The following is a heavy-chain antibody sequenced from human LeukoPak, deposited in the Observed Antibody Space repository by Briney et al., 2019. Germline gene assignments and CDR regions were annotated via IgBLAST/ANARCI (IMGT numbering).Heavy chain of an antibody. Sequence: GGSLRLSCAASGFTFSSYGRHWVRRAPGKGPEWVAFIRYDGSNKYYADSVKGRFTISRDNSKNTLYLQMNSLRAEDTAVYYCAKERDTAMVTIDYWGQGTLVTVSS. CDR3: AKERDTAMVTIDY. CDR2: IRYDGSNK. CDR1: GFTFSSYG. D-gene: IGHD5-18*01. V-gene: IGHV3-30*02. J-gene: IGHJ4*02.